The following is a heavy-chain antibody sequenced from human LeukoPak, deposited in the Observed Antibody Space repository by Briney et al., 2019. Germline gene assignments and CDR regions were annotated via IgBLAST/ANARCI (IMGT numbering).Heavy chain of an antibody. CDR1: GDSFSDYY. J-gene: IGHJ5*02. D-gene: IGHD1-1*01. Sequence: SETLSLTCSFSGDSFSDYYWTWIRRPPGGRLEWIGHIYFRGSTKYNPSLKNRVTISVDTSKNQVYLTLTSVTAADTVVYYCARAMRWTSGPVELGWFDRWGQGTLVTVSS. V-gene: IGHV4-59*01. CDR2: IYFRGST. CDR3: ARAMRWTSGPVELGWFDR.